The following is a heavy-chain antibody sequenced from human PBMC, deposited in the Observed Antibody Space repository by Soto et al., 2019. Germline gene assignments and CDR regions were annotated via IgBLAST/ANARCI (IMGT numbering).Heavy chain of an antibody. J-gene: IGHJ4*02. V-gene: IGHV1-3*01. CDR3: ARSAPPIDY. Sequence: QVQLVQSGAEVKKPGASVKVSCKASGYPFTSYAMHWVRQAPGQRLELMGWINAGNGNTKYSQKFQGRVTITRDTAASTAYMELSSLRSEDTAVYYSARSAPPIDYWGQGTLVTVSS. CDR1: GYPFTSYA. CDR2: INAGNGNT.